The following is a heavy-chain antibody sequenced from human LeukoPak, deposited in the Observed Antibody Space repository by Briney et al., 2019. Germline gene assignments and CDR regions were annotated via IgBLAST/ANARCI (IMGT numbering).Heavy chain of an antibody. J-gene: IGHJ6*02. D-gene: IGHD5/OR15-5a*01. CDR1: GFTFSSYC. CDR3: ARDRSAIWVDYYYYGMDV. CDR2: IKQDGSEK. Sequence: GGSLRLSCAASGFTFSSYCMSWVRQAPGKGLEWVANIKQDGSEKYYVDSVKGRFTISRDNAKNSLYLQMNSLRAEDTAVYYCARDRSAIWVDYYYYGMDVWGQGTTVIVSS. V-gene: IGHV3-7*01.